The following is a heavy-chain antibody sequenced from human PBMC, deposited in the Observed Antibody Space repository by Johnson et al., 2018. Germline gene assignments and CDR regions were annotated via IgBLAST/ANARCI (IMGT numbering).Heavy chain of an antibody. CDR3: AKVEYSGSYLHALDI. CDR2: ISYDGSNK. D-gene: IGHD1-26*01. V-gene: IGHV3-30*18. CDR1: GFTFSSYG. Sequence: QVQLQESGGGVVQPGRSLRLSCVASGFTFSSYGMHWVRQAPGKGLEWVAVISYDGSNKYYADSVKGRFTISRDNSKNTLYLQMNSLRAEDTAVYYCAKVEYSGSYLHALDIWGQGTMVTVSS. J-gene: IGHJ3*02.